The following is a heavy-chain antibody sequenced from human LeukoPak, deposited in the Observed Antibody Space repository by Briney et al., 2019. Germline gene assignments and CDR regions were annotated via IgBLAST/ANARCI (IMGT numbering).Heavy chain of an antibody. D-gene: IGHD1-26*01. Sequence: KPSETLSLTCTVSGGSISSDRDYWGWIRQPPGRGLEWIGSIYYSGSTYYNPSLKSRVTISVDTPKNQFSLKLSSVTAADTAMYYCARHRQREGDFDYWGQGTLVTVSS. J-gene: IGHJ4*02. CDR3: ARHRQREGDFDY. CDR1: GGSISSDRDY. V-gene: IGHV4-39*01. CDR2: IYYSGST.